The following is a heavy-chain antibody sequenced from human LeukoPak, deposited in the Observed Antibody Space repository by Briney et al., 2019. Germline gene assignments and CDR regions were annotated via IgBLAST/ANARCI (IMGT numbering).Heavy chain of an antibody. CDR1: GYTFTSYD. CDR2: MNPNSGNT. Sequence: GASVKVSCKASGYTFTSYDINWVRQATGQGLEWMGWMNPNSGNTGYAQKFQGRVTMTRNTSISTAYMELSSLRSEDTAVYYCQGRSWPYYYYGMDVWGQGTTVTVSS. CDR3: QGRSWPYYYYGMDV. V-gene: IGHV1-8*01. J-gene: IGHJ6*02. D-gene: IGHD6-13*01.